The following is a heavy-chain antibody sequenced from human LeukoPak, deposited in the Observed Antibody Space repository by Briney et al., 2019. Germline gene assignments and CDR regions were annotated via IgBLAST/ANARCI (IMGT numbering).Heavy chain of an antibody. D-gene: IGHD6-13*01. CDR1: GFTFSDYY. Sequence: GGSLRLFCAASGFTFSDYYMSWIRQAPGKGLEWVSYISSSGSTIYYADSVKGRFTISRDNAKNSLYLQMNSLRAEDTAVYYCARIVRQQLVRWFDPWGQGTLVTVSS. CDR2: ISSSGSTI. J-gene: IGHJ5*02. V-gene: IGHV3-11*01. CDR3: ARIVRQQLVRWFDP.